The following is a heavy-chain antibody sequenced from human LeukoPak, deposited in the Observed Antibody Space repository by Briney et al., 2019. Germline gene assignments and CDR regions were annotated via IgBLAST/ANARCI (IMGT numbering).Heavy chain of an antibody. Sequence: GGSLRLSCAASGFTFDDYGMSWVRQAPGKGLEWVSGINWNGGSTGYADSVKGQFTISRDNAKNSLYLQMNSLRAEDTALYHCARSSGNYYYYGMDVWGQGTTVTVSS. J-gene: IGHJ6*02. CDR1: GFTFDDYG. CDR2: INWNGGST. CDR3: ARSSGNYYYYGMDV. V-gene: IGHV3-20*01.